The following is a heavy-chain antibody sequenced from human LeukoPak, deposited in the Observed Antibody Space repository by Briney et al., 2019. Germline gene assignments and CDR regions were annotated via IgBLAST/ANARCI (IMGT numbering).Heavy chain of an antibody. D-gene: IGHD2-15*01. CDR3: ATGLKGCSVGSCYYFFDY. CDR1: GFAFSNYA. V-gene: IGHV3-23*01. Sequence: PGGSLRLSCAASGFAFSNYAMSWVRQALGKGLEWVSSITGSGGGTYYADSVRCRFTISRDNSKNTLDLQMKRLRAEDTAGYYCATGLKGCSVGSCYYFFDYWGQGTLVTVSS. J-gene: IGHJ4*02. CDR2: ITGSGGGT.